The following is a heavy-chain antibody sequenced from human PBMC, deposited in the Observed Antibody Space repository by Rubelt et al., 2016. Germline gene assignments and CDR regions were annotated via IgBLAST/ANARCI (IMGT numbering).Heavy chain of an antibody. D-gene: IGHD2-2*01. CDR1: GFTFSSYA. J-gene: IGHJ4*02. CDR3: ARGGGVVVVPAATYFDY. Sequence: RLSCAASGFTFSSYAMSWVRQAPGKGLEWVSVIYSGGSTNYADSVKGRFTISRDNSKNTLYLQMNSLRAEDTAVYYCARGGGVVVVPAATYFDYWGQGTLVTVSS. CDR2: IYSGGST. V-gene: IGHV3-53*01.